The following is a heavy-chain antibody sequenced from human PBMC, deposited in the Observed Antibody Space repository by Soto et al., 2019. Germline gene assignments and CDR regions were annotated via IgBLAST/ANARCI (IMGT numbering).Heavy chain of an antibody. CDR1: GYTFTSYG. Sequence: ASVKVSCKASGYTFTSYGISWVRQAPGQGLDWMGWISAYNGNTKYAQDLQGRVTMTTDTSTSTAYVELRSLRSDDTAMYYCARFSGGSYNTYYFYYGMDVWGQGTTATVSS. J-gene: IGHJ6*02. CDR2: ISAYNGNT. D-gene: IGHD2-15*01. CDR3: ARFSGGSYNTYYFYYGMDV. V-gene: IGHV1-18*04.